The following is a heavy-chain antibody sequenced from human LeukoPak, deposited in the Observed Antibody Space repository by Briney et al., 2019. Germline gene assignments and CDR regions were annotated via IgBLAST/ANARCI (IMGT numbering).Heavy chain of an antibody. D-gene: IGHD5-18*01. CDR2: INPNSGGT. CDR1: GYTFTGYY. Sequence: ASVKVSCKASGYTFTGYYMHWVRQAPGQGLEWIGRINPNSGGTNYAQKFQGRVTMTRDTSISTAYMELSRLRSDDTAVYYCARALDTAMVDYWGQGTLVTVSS. V-gene: IGHV1-2*02. CDR3: ARALDTAMVDY. J-gene: IGHJ4*02.